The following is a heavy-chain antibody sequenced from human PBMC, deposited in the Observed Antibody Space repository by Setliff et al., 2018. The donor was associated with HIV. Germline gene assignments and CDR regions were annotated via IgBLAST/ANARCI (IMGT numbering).Heavy chain of an antibody. Sequence: GGSLRLSCAASGFIFSRYSMTWVRQAPGKGLEWVSSLSSDGRYIHYADSVRGRFTSSRDDAKNSLYLQMYSLRAEDTAIYYCARDRASSAYYSHFDYWGQGSLVTVSS. J-gene: IGHJ4*02. D-gene: IGHD3-22*01. CDR3: ARDRASSAYYSHFDY. CDR1: GFIFSRYS. CDR2: LSSDGRYI. V-gene: IGHV3-21*01.